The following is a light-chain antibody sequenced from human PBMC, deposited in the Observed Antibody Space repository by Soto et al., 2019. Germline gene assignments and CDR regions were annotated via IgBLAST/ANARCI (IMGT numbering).Light chain of an antibody. CDR3: QQYGTSPYT. J-gene: IGKJ2*01. V-gene: IGKV3-20*01. Sequence: ENVLTQSPGTVSLSSGERATLSCRASQSVSSSYLAWYQQKPGQAPRLLIYAASSRATDIPDRFSGSGSGTDFTLTISRLEPEDVAVYYCQQYGTSPYTFGQGTKLEIK. CDR2: AAS. CDR1: QSVSSSY.